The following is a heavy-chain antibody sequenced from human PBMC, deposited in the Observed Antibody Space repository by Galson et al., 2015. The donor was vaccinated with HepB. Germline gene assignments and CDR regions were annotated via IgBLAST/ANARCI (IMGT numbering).Heavy chain of an antibody. CDR2: IVVGSGNT. CDR1: GFTFTSSA. D-gene: IGHD3-9*01. J-gene: IGHJ4*02. CDR3: AASLRYFDWPLFDY. V-gene: IGHV1-58*01. Sequence: SVKVSCKASGFTFTSSAVQWVRQARGQRLEWIGWIVVGSGNTNYAQKFQERVTITRDMSTSTAYMELSSLRSEDTAVYYCAASLRYFDWPLFDYWGQGTLVTVSS.